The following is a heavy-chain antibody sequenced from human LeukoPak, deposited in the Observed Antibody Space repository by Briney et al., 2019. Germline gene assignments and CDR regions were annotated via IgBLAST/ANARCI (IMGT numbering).Heavy chain of an antibody. J-gene: IGHJ4*02. V-gene: IGHV1-69*06. CDR2: IIPIFGTA. CDR3: ARGDGYSSPYYFDY. D-gene: IGHD5-18*01. CDR1: GGTFSSYA. Sequence: ASVKVSCKASGGTFSSYAISWVRQALGQGLEWMGGIIPIFGTANYAQKFQGRVTITADKSTSTAYMELSSLRSEDTAVYYCARGDGYSSPYYFDYWGQGTLVTVSS.